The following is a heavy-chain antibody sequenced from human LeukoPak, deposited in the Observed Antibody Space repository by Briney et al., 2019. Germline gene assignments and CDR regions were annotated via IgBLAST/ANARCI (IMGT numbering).Heavy chain of an antibody. CDR1: GYSFTSYW. V-gene: IGHV5-10-1*01. CDR2: IDPSDSYT. J-gene: IGHJ6*04. D-gene: IGHD3-10*01. Sequence: GESLKISCKGSGYSFTSYWISWVRQMPGKGLEWMGRIDPSDSYTNYSPSFQGHVTISADKSISTAYLQWSSLKASDTAMYYCARQNAGGGSGVGYYYYYYGMDVWGKGTTVTVSS. CDR3: ARQNAGGGSGVGYYYYYYGMDV.